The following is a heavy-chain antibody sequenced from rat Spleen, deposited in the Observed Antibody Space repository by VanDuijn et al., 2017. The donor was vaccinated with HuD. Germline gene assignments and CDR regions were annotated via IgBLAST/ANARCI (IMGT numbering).Heavy chain of an antibody. CDR2: ITNTGGST. J-gene: IGHJ4*01. CDR1: GFTFNNYW. V-gene: IGHV5-31*01. Sequence: EVQLVESGGGLVQPGRSLKLSCVASGFTFNNYWMTWIRQAPGKGLEWVASITNTGGSTYYPDSVKGRFTISRDNAENTVCLQMNSLRSDDTATYYCAKEGTPPYVMDVWGQGTSVTVSS. CDR3: AKEGTPPYVMDV.